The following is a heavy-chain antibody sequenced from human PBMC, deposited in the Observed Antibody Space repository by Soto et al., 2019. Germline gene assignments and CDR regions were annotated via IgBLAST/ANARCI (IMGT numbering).Heavy chain of an antibody. CDR1: GFTFSDYA. V-gene: IGHV3-48*02. CDR3: AKGRGSGTYCFDY. Sequence: DVQLVESGGGLVQPGGSLRLSCAASGFTFSDYAMTWVRQAPGKGLEWVSYISSGGGTIYYADSVKGRFTISRDTAKTSLYLQMNSLRDEDTAVYYCAKGRGSGTYCFDYWGQGTLFTVSS. CDR2: ISSGGGTI. J-gene: IGHJ4*02. D-gene: IGHD1-26*01.